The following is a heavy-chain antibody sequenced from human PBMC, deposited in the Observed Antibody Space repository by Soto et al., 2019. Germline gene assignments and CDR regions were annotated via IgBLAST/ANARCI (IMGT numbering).Heavy chain of an antibody. D-gene: IGHD5-12*01. V-gene: IGHV1-18*01. CDR1: GYTYNTYG. CDR3: ARGVVATDYFDY. Sequence: GASMKVSCKASGYTYNTYGISWERQAPGQRLEWMGWISPYNSNPNYVPKFHGRVTISVDTSKNQFSLKLSSVTAADTAVYCCARGVVATDYFDYWGQGTLVTVSS. J-gene: IGHJ4*02. CDR2: ISPYNSNP.